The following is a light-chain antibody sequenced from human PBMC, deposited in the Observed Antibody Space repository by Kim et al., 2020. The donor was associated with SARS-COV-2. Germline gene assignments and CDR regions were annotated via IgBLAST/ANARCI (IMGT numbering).Light chain of an antibody. J-gene: IGLJ2*01. Sequence: QSALTQPASVSGSPGQSITISCTGTSSDIGGSYNYVSWYQQHPGKAPKLMIYDVSNRPSGVSNRFSGSKSGNTASLTISGLQAEDEADYYCSSYTSSSTLVVFGVGTQLTVL. CDR3: SSYTSSSTLVV. CDR2: DVS. V-gene: IGLV2-14*03. CDR1: SSDIGGSYNY.